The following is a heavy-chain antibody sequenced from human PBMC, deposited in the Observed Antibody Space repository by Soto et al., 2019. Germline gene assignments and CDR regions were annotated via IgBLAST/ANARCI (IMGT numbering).Heavy chain of an antibody. Sequence: SSVKVSCKASGCTFTGHLLHWVLQSPGRRLEWMRWINPNNGDTKYAQKFQGRVTMTRDTSISTVYMELRRLRSDDTAVYYCARMRGRIPGMTDHWDKGTL. CDR2: INPNNGDT. D-gene: IGHD2-2*02. J-gene: IGHJ4*02. V-gene: IGHV1-2*02. CDR1: GCTFTGHL. CDR3: ARMRGRIPGMTDH.